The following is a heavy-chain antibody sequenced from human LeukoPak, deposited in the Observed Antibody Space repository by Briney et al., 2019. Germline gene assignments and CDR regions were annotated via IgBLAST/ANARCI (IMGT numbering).Heavy chain of an antibody. Sequence: SETLSLTCAVYGGSFSSYYWGWIRQPPGKGLEWIGSIYYSGSTYYNPSLKSRVTISVDTSKNQFSLKLSSVTAADTAVYYCARHRHEYSSSSCFDYWGQGTLVTVSS. J-gene: IGHJ4*02. CDR1: GGSFSSYY. CDR2: IYYSGST. CDR3: ARHRHEYSSSSCFDY. D-gene: IGHD6-6*01. V-gene: IGHV4-39*01.